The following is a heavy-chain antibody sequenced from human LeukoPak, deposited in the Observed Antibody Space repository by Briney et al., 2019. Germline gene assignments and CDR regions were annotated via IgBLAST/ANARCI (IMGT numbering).Heavy chain of an antibody. D-gene: IGHD3-16*01. CDR1: GGSISSTSYC. J-gene: IGHJ4*02. CDR2: MCYSGSS. Sequence: SETLSLTCTVSGGSISSTSYCGGWIRQPPGKGLEWIGSMCYSGSSDHNPSLKSRVTISVDTSKNQFSLKLSPVTAADTAVYYCGGGHLGARPLDYWGQGTLVTVSS. CDR3: GGGHLGARPLDY. V-gene: IGHV4-39*07.